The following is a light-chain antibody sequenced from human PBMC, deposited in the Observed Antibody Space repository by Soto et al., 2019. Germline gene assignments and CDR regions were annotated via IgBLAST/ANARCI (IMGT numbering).Light chain of an antibody. V-gene: IGLV2-8*01. CDR1: SSDVGGYNY. J-gene: IGLJ2*01. Sequence: QAVVTQPPSASGSPGQSVTISCTGSSSDVGGYNYVSWYQQHPGKAPKLMIYDVSKRPSGVPDRFSGSKSGNTASLTVSGLQAEDEADYYCSSYAGSNIVVFGGGTKVTVL. CDR2: DVS. CDR3: SSYAGSNIVV.